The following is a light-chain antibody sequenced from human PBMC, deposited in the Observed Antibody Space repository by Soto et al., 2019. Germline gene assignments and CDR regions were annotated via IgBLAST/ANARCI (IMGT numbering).Light chain of an antibody. CDR2: EVS. CDR3: SSYTSSSTLV. V-gene: IGLV2-14*01. CDR1: SSDVGGYNY. Sequence: QSALTQPASVSGSPGQSITISCTGTSSDVGGYNYVSWYQQHPGTAPKLMISEVSNRPSGVSNRFSVSKSGNTASLTISWLQAEDEADYYCSSYTSSSTLVFVGWTKLTVL. J-gene: IGLJ2*01.